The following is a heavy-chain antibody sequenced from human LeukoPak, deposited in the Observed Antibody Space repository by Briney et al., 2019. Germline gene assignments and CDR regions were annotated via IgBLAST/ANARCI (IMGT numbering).Heavy chain of an antibody. D-gene: IGHD6-19*01. CDR1: GGSISIYY. CDR2: IYYSVST. Sequence: SETLSLTCTVSGGSISIYYWSSIRQPPGTGLEWIGYIYYSVSTNYNPSLKSRVTISVDSSKNQFSLKLSSVTAADTAVYYCARGVKQWLETYYYYYMDVWGKGTTVTVSS. J-gene: IGHJ6*03. CDR3: ARGVKQWLETYYYYYMDV. V-gene: IGHV4-59*01.